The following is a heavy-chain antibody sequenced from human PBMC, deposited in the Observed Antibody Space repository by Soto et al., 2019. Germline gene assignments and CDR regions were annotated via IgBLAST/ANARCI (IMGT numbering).Heavy chain of an antibody. Sequence: PGGSLRLSCATSGYAFEDYAMHWVRQVPGKGLEWVSLISWDGESTYYADPVKGRFTVSRDNSEKSLYPQMNSVRVDDTALYYCAKVGQLDITTGHAYFDHWGQGTLVTVSS. CDR3: AKVGQLDITTGHAYFDH. V-gene: IGHV3-43D*04. CDR1: GYAFEDYA. J-gene: IGHJ4*02. D-gene: IGHD5-12*01. CDR2: ISWDGEST.